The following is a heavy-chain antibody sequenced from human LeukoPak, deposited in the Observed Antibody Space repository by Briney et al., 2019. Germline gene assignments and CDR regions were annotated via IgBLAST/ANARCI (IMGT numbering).Heavy chain of an antibody. V-gene: IGHV1-24*01. D-gene: IGHD4-17*01. CDR2: FDPEDGET. CDR3: ATRQTTDYGDYLDAFDI. J-gene: IGHJ3*02. Sequence: EASVKVSCKVSGYTLTELSMHWVRQAPGKGLEWMGGFDPEDGETIYAQKFQGRVTMTEDTSTGTAYMELSSLRSEDTAVYYCATRQTTDYGDYLDAFDIWGQGTMVTVSS. CDR1: GYTLTELS.